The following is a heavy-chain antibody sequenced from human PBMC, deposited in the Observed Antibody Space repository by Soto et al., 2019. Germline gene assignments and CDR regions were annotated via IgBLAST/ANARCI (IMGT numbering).Heavy chain of an antibody. D-gene: IGHD3-22*01. CDR3: AADAVVVITGDDAFDI. V-gene: IGHV1-58*01. J-gene: IGHJ3*02. CDR1: GFTFTSSA. CDR2: IVVGSGNT. Sequence: SVKVSCKASGFTFTSSAVQWVRQARGQRLEWIGWIVVGSGNTNYAQKFQERVTITRDMSTSTAYMELSSLRSEDTAVYYCAADAVVVITGDDAFDIWGQGTMVTVSS.